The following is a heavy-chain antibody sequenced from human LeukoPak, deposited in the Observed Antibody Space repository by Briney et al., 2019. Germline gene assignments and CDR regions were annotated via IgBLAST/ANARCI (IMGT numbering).Heavy chain of an antibody. J-gene: IGHJ6*02. CDR3: AVSRSWSYYYGMDV. CDR2: INPNSSGT. Sequence: ASVKVSCKAPGYTFTGYYMHWVRQAPGQGREWMGRINPNSSGTNYAQKFQGRDTMTRDTSISTAYMELSRLRSDDTAVYYCAVSRSWSYYYGMDVWGQGTTVTVSS. D-gene: IGHD6-13*01. V-gene: IGHV1-2*06. CDR1: GYTFTGYY.